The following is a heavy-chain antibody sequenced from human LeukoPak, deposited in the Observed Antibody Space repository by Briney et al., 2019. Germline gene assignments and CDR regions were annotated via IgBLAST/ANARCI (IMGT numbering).Heavy chain of an antibody. CDR1: GYTFTSHA. CDR2: INAGSGDT. V-gene: IGHV1-3*01. CDR3: ARTARKAAIVGDYFDY. Sequence: GASVKVSCKASGYTFTSHAVHWVRQAPGQRPEWMGWINAGSGDTKCSQNLEGGVTITRDTSASTAYMELTSLKSEDTAVYYCARTARKAAIVGDYFDYLGQGTLVTVSS. D-gene: IGHD6-13*01. J-gene: IGHJ4*02.